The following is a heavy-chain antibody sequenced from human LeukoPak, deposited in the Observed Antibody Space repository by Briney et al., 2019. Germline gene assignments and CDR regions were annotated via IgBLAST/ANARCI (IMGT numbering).Heavy chain of an antibody. CDR2: LTFGGNNK. D-gene: IGHD1-26*01. CDR3: ARDRSIVGATGLHYYYYGMDV. V-gene: IGHV3-30*04. CDR1: GFPFNNYA. Sequence: GALELSFSSSGFPFNNYAIDWGRQAPGQGVEWVAGLTFGGNNKYYADSVKGRFTISRDNSKNTLYLQMNSLRAEDTAVYYCARDRSIVGATGLHYYYYGMDVWGQGTTVTVSS. J-gene: IGHJ6*02.